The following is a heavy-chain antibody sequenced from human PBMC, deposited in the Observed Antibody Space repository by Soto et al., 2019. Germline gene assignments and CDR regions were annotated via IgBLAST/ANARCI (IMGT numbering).Heavy chain of an antibody. J-gene: IGHJ6*03. V-gene: IGHV1-58*02. CDR3: ALCRFLEWLLSPMYF. D-gene: IGHD3-3*01. Sequence: SVKVSCKASGFTFTSSAMQWVRQARGQRLEWIGWIVVGSGNTNYAQKFQERVTITRDMSTSTAYMELSSLRSEDTAVYYCALCRFLEWLLSPMYFWGKGSTVPVSS. CDR2: IVVGSGNT. CDR1: GFTFTSSA.